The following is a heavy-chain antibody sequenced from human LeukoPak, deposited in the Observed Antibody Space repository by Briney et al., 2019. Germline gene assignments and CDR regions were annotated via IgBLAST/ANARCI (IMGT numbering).Heavy chain of an antibody. V-gene: IGHV4-4*07. CDR3: ARGDGSTMIRGVSRYGLLDP. CDR2: IFTTGST. D-gene: IGHD3-10*01. CDR1: GGSLSSYY. J-gene: IGHJ5*02. Sequence: SETLSLTCSVSGGSLSSYYWTWIRQPAGKGLEWIGRIFTTGSTNYNPSLMSRVTMSVDTSKNQFSLKMRSVTAADTAVYYCARGDGSTMIRGVSRYGLLDPWGQGTLVTASS.